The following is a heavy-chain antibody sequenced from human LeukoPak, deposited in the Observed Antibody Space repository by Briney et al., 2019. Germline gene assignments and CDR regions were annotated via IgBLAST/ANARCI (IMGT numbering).Heavy chain of an antibody. J-gene: IGHJ6*03. V-gene: IGHV3-66*02. D-gene: IGHD3-3*01. CDR3: ARGVLEWHLYYYYMDV. Sequence: PEGSLRLSCAASGFTFSSYWMSWVRQAPGKGLEWVSVIYSGGSTYYADSVKGRFTISRDNSKNTLYLQMNSLRAEDTAVYYCARGVLEWHLYYYYMDVWGNGTTVTVSS. CDR2: IYSGGST. CDR1: GFTFSSYW.